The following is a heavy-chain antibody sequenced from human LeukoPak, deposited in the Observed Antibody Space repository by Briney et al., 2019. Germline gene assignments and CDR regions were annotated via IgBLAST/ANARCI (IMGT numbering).Heavy chain of an antibody. CDR2: IYYSGST. CDR1: GGSISSSSYY. CDR3: ARALPGRWSSHDSSGYRLDY. D-gene: IGHD3-22*01. J-gene: IGHJ4*02. V-gene: IGHV4-39*07. Sequence: SETLSLTCTVSGGSISSSSYYWGWIRQPPGKGLEWIGSIYYSGSTYYNPSLKSRVTISVDTSKNQFSLKLSSVTAADTAVYYCARALPGRWSSHDSSGYRLDYWGQGTLVTVSS.